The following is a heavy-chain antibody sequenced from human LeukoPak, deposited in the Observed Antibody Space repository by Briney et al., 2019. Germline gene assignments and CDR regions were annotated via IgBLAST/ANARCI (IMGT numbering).Heavy chain of an antibody. CDR3: ARESSVGAHKAFDY. CDR1: GFTFSNYW. Sequence: GGSVRLSCAASGFTFSNYWMHWVRQAPGKGLVWVSRINSDGSSTSYADSVKGRFTISRDNAKNTLYLQMNSLRAEDTAVYYCARESSVGAHKAFDYWGQGTLVTVSS. D-gene: IGHD1-26*01. CDR2: INSDGSST. V-gene: IGHV3-74*01. J-gene: IGHJ4*02.